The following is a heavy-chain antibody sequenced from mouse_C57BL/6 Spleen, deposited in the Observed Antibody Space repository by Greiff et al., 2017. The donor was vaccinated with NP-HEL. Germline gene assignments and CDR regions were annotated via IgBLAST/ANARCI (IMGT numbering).Heavy chain of an antibody. V-gene: IGHV1-64*01. Sequence: VQLQQSGAELVKPGASVKLSCKASGYTFTSYWMHWVKQRPGQGLEWIGMIHPNSGSTNYNEKFKSKATLTVDKSSSTAYMQLSSLTSEDSAVYYCARFPITTVVAFDYWGQGTTLTVSS. CDR1: GYTFTSYW. J-gene: IGHJ2*01. CDR2: IHPNSGST. D-gene: IGHD1-1*01. CDR3: ARFPITTVVAFDY.